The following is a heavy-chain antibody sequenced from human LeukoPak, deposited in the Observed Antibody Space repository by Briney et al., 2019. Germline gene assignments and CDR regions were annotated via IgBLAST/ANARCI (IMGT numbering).Heavy chain of an antibody. CDR3: AKGYYYDSSGYIDY. J-gene: IGHJ4*02. V-gene: IGHV3-9*03. CDR2: ISWNSGSI. CDR1: EFTFDDYA. Sequence: PGGSLRLSCAASEFTFDDYAMHWVRQAPGKGLEWVSGISWNSGSIGYADSVKGRFTISRDNAKNSLYLQMNSLRAEDMALYYCAKGYYYDSSGYIDYWGQGTLVTVSS. D-gene: IGHD3-22*01.